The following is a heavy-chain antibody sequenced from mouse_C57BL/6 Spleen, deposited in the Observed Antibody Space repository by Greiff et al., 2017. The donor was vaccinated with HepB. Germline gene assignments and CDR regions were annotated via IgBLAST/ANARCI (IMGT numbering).Heavy chain of an antibody. V-gene: IGHV1-50*01. J-gene: IGHJ4*01. CDR2: IDPSDSYT. CDR1: GYTFTSYW. Sequence: QVQLQQPGAELVKPGASVKLSCKASGYTFTSYWMQWVKQRPGQGLEWIGEIDPSDSYTNYNQKFKGKATLTVDTSSSTAYMQLSSLTSEDSAVYYCARVDGNGAMDYWGQGTSVTVSS. CDR3: ARVDGNGAMDY.